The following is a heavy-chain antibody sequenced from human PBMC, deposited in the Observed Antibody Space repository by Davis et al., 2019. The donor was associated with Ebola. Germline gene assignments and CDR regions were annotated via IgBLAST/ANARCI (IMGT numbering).Heavy chain of an antibody. D-gene: IGHD3-3*01. CDR2: ISSTSSYI. V-gene: IGHV3-21*01. Sequence: PGGSLRLSCAVSGFAVSSNHMSWVRQAPGKGLEWVSSISSTSSYIYYAGSVKGRFTISRDNAKNLLYLQMNSLRAEDTAVYYCARDLTIFGYYYYGMDVWGQGTTVTVSS. J-gene: IGHJ6*02. CDR1: GFAVSSNH. CDR3: ARDLTIFGYYYYGMDV.